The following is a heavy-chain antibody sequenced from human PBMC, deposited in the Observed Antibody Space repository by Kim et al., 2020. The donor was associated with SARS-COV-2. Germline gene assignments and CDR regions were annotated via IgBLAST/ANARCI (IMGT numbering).Heavy chain of an antibody. D-gene: IGHD3-16*02. J-gene: IGHJ4*02. V-gene: IGHV3-21*01. CDR3: ARDFYDYVWGSYRQTSPHDI. CDR1: GFTFSSYS. Sequence: GGSLRLSCAASGFTFSSYSMNWVRRAPGKGLEWVSSISSSSSYIYYADSVKGRFTISRDNAKNSLYLQMNSLRAEDTAVYYCARDFYDYVWGSYRQTSPHDIWGQGTLVTVSS. CDR2: ISSSSSYI.